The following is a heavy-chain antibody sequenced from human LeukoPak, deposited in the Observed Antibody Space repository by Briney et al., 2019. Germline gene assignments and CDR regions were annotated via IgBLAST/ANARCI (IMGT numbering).Heavy chain of an antibody. J-gene: IGHJ4*02. CDR2: ISTSSTYT. D-gene: IGHD4-17*01. CDR3: ARYYGDHYYFDY. V-gene: IGHV3-11*06. CDR1: GFTFSGYW. Sequence: PGGSLRLSCAASGFTFSGYWMHWVRQAPGKGLEWVSYISTSSTYTNYADSVKGRFIISRDNAKNSLYLQMNSLRAEDTAVYYCARYYGDHYYFDYWGQGTLVTVSS.